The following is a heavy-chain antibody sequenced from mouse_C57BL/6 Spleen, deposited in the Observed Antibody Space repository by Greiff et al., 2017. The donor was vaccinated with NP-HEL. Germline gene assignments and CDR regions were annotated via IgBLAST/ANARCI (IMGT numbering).Heavy chain of an antibody. CDR3: ARKDFEEYAMDY. CDR2: IYPGGGYT. V-gene: IGHV1-63*01. Sequence: QVQLKESGAELVRPGTSVKMSCKASGYTFTNYWIGWAKQRPGHGLEWIGDIYPGGGYTNYNEKFKGKATLTADKSSSTAYMQFSSLTSEDSAIYYCARKDFEEYAMDYWGQGTSVTVSS. J-gene: IGHJ4*01. CDR1: GYTFTNYW.